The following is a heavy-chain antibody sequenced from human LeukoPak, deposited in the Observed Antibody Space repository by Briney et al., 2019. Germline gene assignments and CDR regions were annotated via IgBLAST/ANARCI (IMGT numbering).Heavy chain of an antibody. D-gene: IGHD4-17*01. Sequence: PSETLSLTCAVYGGSFIGFHWNWIRQPPGKGLEWIGDINHSGSTNYNPSLTSRVTISVDPSKNQFSLKLSSVTAADTAVYYCASTLYGDYDGYYCYYMDVWGKGTTVTVSS. CDR1: GGSFIGFH. V-gene: IGHV4-34*01. CDR2: INHSGST. CDR3: ASTLYGDYDGYYCYYMDV. J-gene: IGHJ6*03.